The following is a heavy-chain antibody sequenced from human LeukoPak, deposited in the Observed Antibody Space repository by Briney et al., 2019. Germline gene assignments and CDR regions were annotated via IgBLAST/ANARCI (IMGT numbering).Heavy chain of an antibody. J-gene: IGHJ4*02. D-gene: IGHD3-10*01. CDR3: ARTIRGY. V-gene: IGHV3-7*02. CDR2: IKEDGSEK. CDR1: GFTFSSCA. Sequence: PGGSLRLSCAASGFTFSSCAMSWVRQAPGKGLEWVANIKEDGSEKYYVDSVKGRFTISRDNAKNSLYLQMNSLRAEDTAVYYCARTIRGYWGQGTLVTVSS.